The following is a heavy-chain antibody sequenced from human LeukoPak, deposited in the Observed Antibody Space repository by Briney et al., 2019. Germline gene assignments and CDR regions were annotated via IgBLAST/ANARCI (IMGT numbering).Heavy chain of an antibody. J-gene: IGHJ4*02. CDR3: ASLGYCSGGSCYSF. Sequence: PGGSLRLSCAASGFTSSNAWMTWVRQTPGKGLEWVGRIKSKTDGGTTDYAAPVKGRFTISRDDSKNTLYLQMNSLETEDTAVYYCASLGYCSGGSCYSFWGQGTLVTVSS. CDR2: IKSKTDGGTT. D-gene: IGHD2-15*01. CDR1: GFTSSNAW. V-gene: IGHV3-15*01.